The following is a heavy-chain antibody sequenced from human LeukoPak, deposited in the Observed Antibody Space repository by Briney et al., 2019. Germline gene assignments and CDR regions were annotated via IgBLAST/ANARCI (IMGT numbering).Heavy chain of an antibody. D-gene: IGHD1-1*01. CDR1: GFTFSSYG. J-gene: IGHJ4*02. V-gene: IGHV3-23*01. CDR2: ISDSGGST. CDR3: AKGLERESRLDS. Sequence: GGSLRLSCAASGFTFSSYGMSWVRQAPGEGLEWVSAISDSGGSTYYADSVKGRFTISRDNAKNSLYLQMNSLRAEDTALYYCAKGLERESRLDSWGQGTLVTVSS.